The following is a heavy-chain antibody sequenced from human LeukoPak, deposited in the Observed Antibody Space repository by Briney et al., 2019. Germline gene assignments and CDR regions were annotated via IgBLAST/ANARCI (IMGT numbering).Heavy chain of an antibody. D-gene: IGHD5-24*01. J-gene: IGHJ4*02. CDR2: FSGTGSNI. CDR1: GFTFSSSV. Sequence: PGESLRLSCVASGFTFSSSVMSWVRQAPGKGLEWVSTFSGTGSNIYYADSVKGRFTISRDNSKNTLFLQMNSLKAEDTAVYYCTKREARSFEFWGQGTLVTVSS. CDR3: TKREARSFEF. V-gene: IGHV3-23*01.